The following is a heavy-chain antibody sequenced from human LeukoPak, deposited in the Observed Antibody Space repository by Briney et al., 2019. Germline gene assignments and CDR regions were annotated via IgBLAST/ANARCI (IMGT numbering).Heavy chain of an antibody. Sequence: GGSLRLSCAASGLTVSSNCMSWVRQAPGKGLEWVSFIYSGGSTYYTDSVKGRFTISRDNAKNSLYLQMNSLRAEDTAVYYCARATGDYPSWFDPWGQGTLVTVSS. CDR2: IYSGGST. D-gene: IGHD4-17*01. CDR1: GLTVSSNC. CDR3: ARATGDYPSWFDP. J-gene: IGHJ5*02. V-gene: IGHV3-53*01.